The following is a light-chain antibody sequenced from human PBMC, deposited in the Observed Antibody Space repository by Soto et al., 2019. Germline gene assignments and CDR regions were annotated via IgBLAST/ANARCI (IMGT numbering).Light chain of an antibody. CDR1: QSISSW. CDR2: KAS. Sequence: DIQMTQSPSTLSASVGDRVTITCRASQSISSWLAWYQQKPGKAPKVLIYKASSLEGGVPSRFSGSGSGTEFTLTISSLQPDDFATYYCQQYNNYPGTFGQGTKVEIK. J-gene: IGKJ1*01. CDR3: QQYNNYPGT. V-gene: IGKV1-5*03.